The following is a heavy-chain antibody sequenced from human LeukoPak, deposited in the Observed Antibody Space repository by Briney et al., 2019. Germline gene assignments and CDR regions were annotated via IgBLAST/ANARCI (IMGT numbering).Heavy chain of an antibody. CDR3: ARLAGSGLYMDV. CDR2: ISAYNGNT. D-gene: IGHD3-10*01. CDR1: GYTFTSYG. Sequence: ASVKVSCKASGYTFTSYGINWVRQAPGQGLERMGWISAYNGNTNYAQKLQGRVTVTTDTSTSTAYMELRSLRSDDTAVYYCARLAGSGLYMDVWGQGTTVTVSS. J-gene: IGHJ6*02. V-gene: IGHV1-18*01.